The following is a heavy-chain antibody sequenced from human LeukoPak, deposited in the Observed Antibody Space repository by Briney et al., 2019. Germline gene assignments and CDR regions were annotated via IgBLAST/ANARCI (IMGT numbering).Heavy chain of an antibody. CDR1: GGSISSYY. D-gene: IGHD2-2*02. Sequence: SETLSLTCTVSGGSISSYYWSWIRQPPGKGLEWIGYIYYSGSTYHNPSLKSRVTISVDTSKNQFSLKLSSVTAADTAVYYCARAAFYCSSTSCNIKVVDYWGQGTLVTVSS. J-gene: IGHJ4*02. V-gene: IGHV4-59*12. CDR2: IYYSGST. CDR3: ARAAFYCSSTSCNIKVVDY.